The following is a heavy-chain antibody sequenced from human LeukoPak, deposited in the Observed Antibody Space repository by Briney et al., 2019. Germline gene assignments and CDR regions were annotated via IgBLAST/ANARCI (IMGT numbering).Heavy chain of an antibody. D-gene: IGHD3-22*01. V-gene: IGHV3-9*01. CDR2: ISWNSGSI. Sequence: GRSLRLSCAASGFTFDDYAMHWVRQAPGRGLEWVSGISWNSGSIGYADSVKGRFTISRDNAKNSLYLQMNSLRPEDTALYYCAKVQLPYYYDSSGPRADAFDIWGQGTMVTVSS. J-gene: IGHJ3*02. CDR3: AKVQLPYYYDSSGPRADAFDI. CDR1: GFTFDDYA.